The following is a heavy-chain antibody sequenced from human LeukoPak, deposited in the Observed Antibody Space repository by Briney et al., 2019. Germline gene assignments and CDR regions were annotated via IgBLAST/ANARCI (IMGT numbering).Heavy chain of an antibody. CDR3: ARLRRYIKQATSGMDV. Sequence: SQTLSLTCAISGDSVSNDTAAWSWIRQSPSRGLEWLGRTYYRSQWYYDYAISVKSRMTIDLETSKNRFSLHLNSVTPDDTAVYYCARLRRYIKQATSGMDVWGQGTTVTVSS. V-gene: IGHV6-1*01. CDR2: TYYRSQWYY. D-gene: IGHD5-18*01. CDR1: GDSVSNDTAA. J-gene: IGHJ6*02.